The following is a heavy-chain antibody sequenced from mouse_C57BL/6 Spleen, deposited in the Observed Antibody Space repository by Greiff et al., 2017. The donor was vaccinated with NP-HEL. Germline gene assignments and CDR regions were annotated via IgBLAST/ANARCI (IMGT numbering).Heavy chain of an antibody. J-gene: IGHJ4*01. D-gene: IGHD2-2*01. CDR1: GYTFSSYW. V-gene: IGHV1-50*01. Sequence: QVQLQQPGAELVKPGASVKLSCKASGYTFSSYWMQWVKQRPGQGLEWIGEIDPSDSYTNYNQKFKGKATLTVDTSSSTAYMQLSSLTSEDSAVYYCAVTTFSMDYWGQGTSVTVSS. CDR3: AVTTFSMDY. CDR2: IDPSDSYT.